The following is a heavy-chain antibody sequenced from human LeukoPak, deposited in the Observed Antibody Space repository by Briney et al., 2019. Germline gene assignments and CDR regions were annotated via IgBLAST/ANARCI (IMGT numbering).Heavy chain of an antibody. CDR2: IYSGGSP. J-gene: IGHJ4*02. V-gene: IGHV3-53*01. Sequence: GGSLRLSCAASGFTFSSYSMNWVRHAPGKGLAWVSVIYSGGSPYYADSVKGRFTISRDNSKNTLYLQMNSLRAEDTAVYYCARDLNYYDSSGYGHWGQGTLVTVSS. D-gene: IGHD3-22*01. CDR3: ARDLNYYDSSGYGH. CDR1: GFTFSSYS.